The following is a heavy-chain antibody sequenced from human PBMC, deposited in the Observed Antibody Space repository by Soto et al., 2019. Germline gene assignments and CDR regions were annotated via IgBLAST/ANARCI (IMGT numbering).Heavy chain of an antibody. V-gene: IGHV5-51*01. D-gene: IGHD3-22*01. CDR3: ARHRIVVVINDAFDI. Sequence: GESLKISCKGSGYSFASYWIFWVRQMPVKGLEFMGVILPFYSDTRYSPSFQGQVTISSYNSISTAYLQLISLKASDTAMYYFARHRIVVVINDAFDIWGQGTMVTVSS. J-gene: IGHJ3*02. CDR1: GYSFASYW. CDR2: ILPFYSDT.